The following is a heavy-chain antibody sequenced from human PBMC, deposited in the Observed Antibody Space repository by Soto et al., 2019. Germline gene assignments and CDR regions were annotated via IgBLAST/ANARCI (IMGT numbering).Heavy chain of an antibody. CDR2: IYSGGST. CDR3: HGYGY. V-gene: IGHV3-53*01. J-gene: IGHJ4*02. D-gene: IGHD5-12*01. Sequence: PGGSLRLSCAASGFTFDDYAMHWVRQAPGKGLEWVSVIYSGGSTYYIDSVKGRFSISRDISKNTLYLQMNSLRAEDTAVYYCHGYGYWGQGTLVTVSS. CDR1: GFTFDDYA.